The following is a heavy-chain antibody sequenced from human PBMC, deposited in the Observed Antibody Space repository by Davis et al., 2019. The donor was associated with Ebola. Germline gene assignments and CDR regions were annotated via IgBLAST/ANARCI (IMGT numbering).Heavy chain of an antibody. V-gene: IGHV3-23*01. Sequence: GGSLRLSCAASGFTFSSYAMSWVRQAPGKGLEWVSAISGSGGSTYYADSVKGRFTISRDNSKNTLYLQMNSLRAEDTAVYYCARDWRWLQLKGDAFDVWGQGTMVTVSS. CDR2: ISGSGGST. CDR3: ARDWRWLQLKGDAFDV. J-gene: IGHJ3*01. D-gene: IGHD5-24*01. CDR1: GFTFSSYA.